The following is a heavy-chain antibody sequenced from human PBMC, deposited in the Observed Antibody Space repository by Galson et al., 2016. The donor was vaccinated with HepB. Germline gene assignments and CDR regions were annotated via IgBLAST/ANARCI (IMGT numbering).Heavy chain of an antibody. CDR1: GGSINSGDW. J-gene: IGHJ6*02. V-gene: IGHV4-4*02. Sequence: ETLSLTCAVSGGSINSGDWWTWVRQPPGKGLEWIGEIYRSGSTNYNPSLKSRVTISIDKSKTQFSLKVNSLTAADTAVYYCARAGNDFHYYYGMDVWGQGTTVIVSS. D-gene: IGHD2/OR15-2a*01. CDR3: ARAGNDFHYYYGMDV. CDR2: IYRSGST.